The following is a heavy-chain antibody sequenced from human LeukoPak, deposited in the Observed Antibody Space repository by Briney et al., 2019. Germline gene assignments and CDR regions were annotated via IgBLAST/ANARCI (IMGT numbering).Heavy chain of an antibody. V-gene: IGHV3-66*01. CDR3: ARDRAVAERRLYY. D-gene: IGHD6-19*01. CDR2: IYSGGST. CDR1: GFPVSSKY. J-gene: IGHJ4*01. Sequence: GGSETLLYAASGFPVSSKYVSWVRQAPERGLEWVSVIYSGGSTYYADSVKGRFIISRDNSKNTVYLQMNSLRAEDTAVYYCARDRAVAERRLYYWG.